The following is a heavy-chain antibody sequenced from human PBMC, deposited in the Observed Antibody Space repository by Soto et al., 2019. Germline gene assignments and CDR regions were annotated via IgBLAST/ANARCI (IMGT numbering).Heavy chain of an antibody. D-gene: IGHD3-3*01. V-gene: IGHV5-10-1*01. CDR3: AREVTIYGVVRIYGMDG. Sequence: PGESLKISCKGSGYSFTSYWISWVRQMPGKGLEWMGRIDPSGSYTNYSPSFQGHVTISADKSISTAYLQWSSLKASDTAMYYCAREVTIYGVVRIYGMDGSGKGTTVTVAS. J-gene: IGHJ6*04. CDR2: IDPSGSYT. CDR1: GYSFTSYW.